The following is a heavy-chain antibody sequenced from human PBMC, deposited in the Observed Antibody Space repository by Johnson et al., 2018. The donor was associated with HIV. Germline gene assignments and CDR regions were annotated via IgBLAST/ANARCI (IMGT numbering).Heavy chain of an antibody. Sequence: VQLVESGGGLVQPGGSLRLSCAASGFTFSSYAMSWVRQAPGKGLEWVANIKHGGSRIQSMDSVKGRFTISRDNTRHLLFLQMNNLRAEDTAVYYCAKARSGGPGAFDIWGQGTMVTVSS. D-gene: IGHD6-19*01. CDR3: AKARSGGPGAFDI. V-gene: IGHV3-7*01. J-gene: IGHJ3*02. CDR2: IKHGGSRI. CDR1: GFTFSSYA.